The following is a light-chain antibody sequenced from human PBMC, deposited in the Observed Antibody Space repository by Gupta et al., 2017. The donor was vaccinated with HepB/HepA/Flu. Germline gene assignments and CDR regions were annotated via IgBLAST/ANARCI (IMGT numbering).Light chain of an antibody. J-gene: IGLJ3*02. V-gene: IGLV6-57*02. CDR1: SGGIASHY. CDR3: QSYDSSNHRV. Sequence: NFLLAQPHSASESPGPTVTISCTGSSGGIASHYVQWFQQRPGSAATTVIYEDIQRRSGGPDRFSGSIDSSSNSASLTISGRGDEDAADYYCQSYDSSNHRVFGGGTKLTVL. CDR2: EDI.